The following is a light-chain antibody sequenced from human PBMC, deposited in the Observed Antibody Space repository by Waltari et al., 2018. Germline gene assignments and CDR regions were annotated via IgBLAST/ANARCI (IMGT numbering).Light chain of an antibody. CDR3: VLYVGSGIWA. CDR2: EVN. J-gene: IGLJ3*02. Sequence: QSALAQPPSASGSPGQSITVSCTGTSSDIGGSTYVSWFQQHPGRGPRLIIYEVNQRPSEVPDRFSGSILGNKAALTITGAQADDECDYYCVLYVGSGIWAFGGGTRLTVL. CDR1: SSDIGGSTY. V-gene: IGLV2-8*01.